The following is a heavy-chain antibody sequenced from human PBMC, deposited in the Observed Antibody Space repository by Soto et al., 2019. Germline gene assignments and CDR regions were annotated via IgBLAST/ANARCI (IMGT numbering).Heavy chain of an antibody. CDR1: GFTLSGST. CDR2: IRSKADNYAT. CDR3: TRRVQVGATYYFDY. V-gene: IGHV3-73*02. D-gene: IGHD1-26*01. Sequence: EVQLVESGGGLVQPGGSLKLSCAASGFTLSGSTMHWVRQASGKGLEWVGRIRSKADNYATAYAASVKGRFTISRDDSKKTAYLQMNSLKTEDTAVYYCTRRVQVGATYYFDYWGQGTLVTVSS. J-gene: IGHJ4*02.